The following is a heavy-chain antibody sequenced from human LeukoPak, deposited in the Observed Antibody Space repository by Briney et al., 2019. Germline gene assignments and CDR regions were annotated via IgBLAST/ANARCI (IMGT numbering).Heavy chain of an antibody. D-gene: IGHD2-8*01. CDR1: GDSVSSNSAA. J-gene: IGHJ2*01. Sequence: SQTLSLTCAIPGDSVSSNSAAWNWIRQSPSRGLEWLGRTYYRSKWYNDYAVSVKSRITINPDTSKNQFSLQLNSVTPEDTAVYYCARGYCTNGVCYSHYWYFDLWGRGTLVTVSS. V-gene: IGHV6-1*01. CDR2: TYYRSKWYN. CDR3: ARGYCTNGVCYSHYWYFDL.